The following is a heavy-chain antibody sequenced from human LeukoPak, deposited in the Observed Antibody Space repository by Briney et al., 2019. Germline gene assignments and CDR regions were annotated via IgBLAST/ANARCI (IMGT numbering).Heavy chain of an antibody. D-gene: IGHD6-19*01. Sequence: GGSLRLPCVASGFTFSSYWMHWVRQAPGKGLVWVSRINSDGSSTSYADSVKGRFTISRDNAKNTLYLQMNSLRAEDTAVYYCAAGYSSGWSENWGQGTLVTVSS. V-gene: IGHV3-74*01. J-gene: IGHJ4*02. CDR2: INSDGSST. CDR1: GFTFSSYW. CDR3: AAGYSSGWSEN.